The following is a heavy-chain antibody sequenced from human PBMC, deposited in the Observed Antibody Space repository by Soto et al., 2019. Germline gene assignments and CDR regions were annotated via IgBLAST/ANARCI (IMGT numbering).Heavy chain of an antibody. J-gene: IGHJ6*02. CDR3: ASHFTGVLVLGTSPPGGDNYGWDV. CDR2: IIPILDIP. D-gene: IGHD2-8*02. CDR1: GGTFSRYT. Sequence: QVQLVQSGAEVKKPGSSVKVSCKASGGTFSRYTFTWVRQAPGQGLEWMGRIIPILDIPNYAQNFQGRVTITGDKSPSTAYIELSSLTSDDTGVYYCASHFTGVLVLGTSPPGGDNYGWDVWGQGTTVTVSS. V-gene: IGHV1-69*02.